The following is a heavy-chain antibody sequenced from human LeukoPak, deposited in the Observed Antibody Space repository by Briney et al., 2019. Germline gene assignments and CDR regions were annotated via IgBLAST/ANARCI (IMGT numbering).Heavy chain of an antibody. D-gene: IGHD6-13*01. CDR1: GFTFSSYW. J-gene: IGHJ4*02. V-gene: IGHV3-74*01. Sequence: GGSLRLSCAASGFTFSSYWMHWVRQAPGKGLVWVSRINSDGSSISYADSVEGRFTISRDNAKNTLYLQMNSLRAEDTAVYYCARDQEVAAAGTGMTFDYWGQGTLVTVSS. CDR3: ARDQEVAAAGTGMTFDY. CDR2: INSDGSSI.